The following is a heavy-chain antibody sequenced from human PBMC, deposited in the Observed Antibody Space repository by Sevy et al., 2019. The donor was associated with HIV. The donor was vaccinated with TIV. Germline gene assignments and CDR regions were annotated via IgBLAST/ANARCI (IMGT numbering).Heavy chain of an antibody. CDR1: GFIFSSYE. V-gene: IGHV3-48*03. D-gene: IGHD4-4*01. Sequence: GGSLRLSCAASGFIFSSYEMNWVRQAPGKGLEWISYISNSGSALYYSYSGKGRFTISRDNAKNSMYLQMNSLRAEDTAVYYCARDLPPSATTVAHFDNWGQGTLVTVSS. CDR3: ARDLPPSATTVAHFDN. J-gene: IGHJ4*02. CDR2: ISNSGSAL.